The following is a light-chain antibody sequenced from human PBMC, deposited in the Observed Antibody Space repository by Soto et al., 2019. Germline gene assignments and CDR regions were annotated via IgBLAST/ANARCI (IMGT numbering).Light chain of an antibody. V-gene: IGKV1-5*01. CDR1: QSISSW. J-gene: IGKJ2*01. Sequence: DIQMTQSPSTLSASVGDRVTITCRASQSISSWLAWYQQKPGKAPKLLIYDASSLESGVPSRFSGSGSGTAFTLTIRSLQPDDVATYYCQQYNSYPYTFGQGTKLEIK. CDR3: QQYNSYPYT. CDR2: DAS.